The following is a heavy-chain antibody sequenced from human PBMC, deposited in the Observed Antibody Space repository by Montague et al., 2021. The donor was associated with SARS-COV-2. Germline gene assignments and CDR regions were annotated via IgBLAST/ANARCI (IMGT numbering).Heavy chain of an antibody. J-gene: IGHJ6*03. Sequence: ETLSLTCGVYGGDYYWIWIRQVPGKGLEFIGEIDVAGGTKNNPSLERRLTISLDTSKSQFSLRLTSVTASDTAVYYCARGQRGVVPATVLGLGFYFYYFIDVWGKGTTVTVSS. D-gene: IGHD3-16*01. V-gene: IGHV4-34*01. CDR3: ARGQRGVVPATVLGLGFYFYYFIDV. CDR2: IDVAGGT. CDR1: GGDYY.